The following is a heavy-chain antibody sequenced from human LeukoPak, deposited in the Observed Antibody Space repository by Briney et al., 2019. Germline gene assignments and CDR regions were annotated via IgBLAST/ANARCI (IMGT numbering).Heavy chain of an antibody. V-gene: IGHV3-7*01. Sequence: GWSLRLSCATSGFTFSRHWMSWVRQASGKGPEWVANIKQDGSERYYVDSVKGRFTISRDNAKSSLYLQMNSLRAEDTAVYYCARDGGHSTDLDYWGQGILVTVSS. J-gene: IGHJ4*02. D-gene: IGHD2/OR15-2a*01. CDR1: GFTFSRHW. CDR2: IKQDGSER. CDR3: ARDGGHSTDLDY.